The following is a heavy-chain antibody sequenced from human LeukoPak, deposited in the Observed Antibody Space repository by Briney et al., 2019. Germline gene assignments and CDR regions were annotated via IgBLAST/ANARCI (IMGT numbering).Heavy chain of an antibody. Sequence: SETLSLTCTVSSGSISTSIYWGWVRQPPGKALEWIGNIFYSGSTYYSPSLKSRVTISLDTSRNQFSLKLNSVTAADTAVYYCAKSNGYGLIDIWGQGTMVTVSS. V-gene: IGHV4-39*07. CDR1: SGSISTSIY. J-gene: IGHJ3*02. D-gene: IGHD3-22*01. CDR3: AKSNGYGLIDI. CDR2: IFYSGST.